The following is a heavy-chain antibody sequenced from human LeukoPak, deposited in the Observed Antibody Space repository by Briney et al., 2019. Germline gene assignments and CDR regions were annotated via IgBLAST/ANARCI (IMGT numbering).Heavy chain of an antibody. CDR2: IYYSGST. V-gene: IGHV4-39*07. CDR3: ARRRCSGGSCPFDY. Sequence: SETLSLTCTVSNGSISSSSYYWGWIRQPPEKGLEWIGSIYYSGSTYYNPSLKSRVTISVDTSKNQFSLKLSSVTAADTAVYYCARRRCSGGSCPFDYWGQGTLVTVSS. J-gene: IGHJ4*02. D-gene: IGHD2-15*01. CDR1: NGSISSSSYY.